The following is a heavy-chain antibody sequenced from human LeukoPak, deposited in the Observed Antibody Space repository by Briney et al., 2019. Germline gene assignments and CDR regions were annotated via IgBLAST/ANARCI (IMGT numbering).Heavy chain of an antibody. CDR3: ARDLRYCSGGSCYGGPFDI. CDR1: GYSISSGYY. J-gene: IGHJ3*02. Sequence: ETLSLTCTVSGYSISSGYYWGWIRQAPGKGLEWVSSISSSSSYIYYADSVKGRFTISRDNAKNSLYLQMNSLRAEDTAMYYCARDLRYCSGGSCYGGPFDIWGQGTMVTVSS. CDR2: ISSSSSYI. V-gene: IGHV3-21*01. D-gene: IGHD2-15*01.